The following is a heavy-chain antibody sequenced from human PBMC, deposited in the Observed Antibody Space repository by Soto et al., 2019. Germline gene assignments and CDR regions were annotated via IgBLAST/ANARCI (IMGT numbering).Heavy chain of an antibody. J-gene: IGHJ6*02. CDR2: ISSSSSTI. Sequence: RLSCAASGFTFSSYSMNWVRQAPGKGLEWVSYISSSSSTIYYADSVKSRFTISRDNSKNTLYLQMDRLRTEDTALYYCARDVESGSSQYYYYFYGMDVWGQGTTVTVS. V-gene: IGHV3-48*01. CDR3: ARDVESGSSQYYYYFYGMDV. D-gene: IGHD1-26*01. CDR1: GFTFSSYS.